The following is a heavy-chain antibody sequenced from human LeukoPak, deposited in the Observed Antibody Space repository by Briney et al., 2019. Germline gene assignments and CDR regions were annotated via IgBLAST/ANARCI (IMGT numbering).Heavy chain of an antibody. CDR2: INPSGGYT. CDR3: ARVGPVGQWRSLLHPRPKNWFDP. CDR1: GYTFTNYY. V-gene: IGHV1-46*01. Sequence: GASEKVSCKASGYTFTNYYIHWVRQAPGQGLEWMGIINPSGGYTTYAQKFQGRVTMTRNTSISTAYMELSSLRSEDTAVYYCARVGPVGQWRSLLHPRPKNWFDPWGQGTLVTVSS. J-gene: IGHJ5*02. D-gene: IGHD6-19*01.